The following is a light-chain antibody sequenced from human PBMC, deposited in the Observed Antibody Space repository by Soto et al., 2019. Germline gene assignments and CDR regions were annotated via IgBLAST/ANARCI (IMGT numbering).Light chain of an antibody. Sequence: QSALTQSASVSGSPGQSITISCTGTSSDIGSYNLVSWYQQHPGKAPKLMIYEGSKRPSGVSNRCSGSKSGNTASLTISGLQAEYEADYYCCSYAGSSTVVFGGGTKLTVL. J-gene: IGLJ2*01. CDR2: EGS. V-gene: IGLV2-23*01. CDR1: SSDIGSYNL. CDR3: CSYAGSSTVV.